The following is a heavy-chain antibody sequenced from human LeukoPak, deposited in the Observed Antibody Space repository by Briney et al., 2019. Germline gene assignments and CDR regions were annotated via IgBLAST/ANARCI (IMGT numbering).Heavy chain of an antibody. D-gene: IGHD1-26*01. CDR1: GFTFSSYG. V-gene: IGHV3-30*18. CDR2: VSYDGSNK. J-gene: IGHJ4*02. Sequence: GRSLRLSCAASGFTFSSYGMHWVRQAPGKGLEWVAVVSYDGSNKYYADSVKGRFTISRDNSKNTLYLQMNSLRAEDTAVYYCAKDSSGSYYGILDYWGQGTLVTVSS. CDR3: AKDSSGSYYGILDY.